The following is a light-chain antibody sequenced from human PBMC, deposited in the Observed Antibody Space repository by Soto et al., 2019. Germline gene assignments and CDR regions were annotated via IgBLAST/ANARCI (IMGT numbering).Light chain of an antibody. J-gene: IGKJ4*01. Sequence: EIVMTQSPSTLSVSPWERSALSFMASQSVSSSYSAWYQQKPGQAPRLLIYGASSRATGIPDRFSGSGSGTDFTLTISRLEPEDFAVYYCQQFSSYPLTFGGGTKVDIK. V-gene: IGKV3-20*01. CDR2: GAS. CDR3: QQFSSYPLT. CDR1: QSVSSSY.